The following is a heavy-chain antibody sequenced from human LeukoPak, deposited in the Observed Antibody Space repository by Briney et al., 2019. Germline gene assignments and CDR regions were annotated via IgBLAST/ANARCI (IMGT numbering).Heavy chain of an antibody. J-gene: IGHJ3*02. CDR3: ASLGDFDI. Sequence: SETLSLTCTVSSGSIRSYYWSWIRQPPGKGLEWIGYIYYGGSTNYNPSLKSRVTMSLDTSKNQFSLKLSSVTAADTAVYYCASLGDFDIWGQGTMVTVSS. V-gene: IGHV4-59*01. CDR2: IYYGGST. D-gene: IGHD3-10*01. CDR1: SGSIRSYY.